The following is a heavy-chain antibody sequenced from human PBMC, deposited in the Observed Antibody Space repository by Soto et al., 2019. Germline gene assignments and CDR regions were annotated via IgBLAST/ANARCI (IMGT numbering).Heavy chain of an antibody. CDR2: IDHSGST. CDR3: ARVNNWFDP. CDR1: GGSFSGYY. J-gene: IGHJ5*02. V-gene: IGHV4-34*01. Sequence: SETLSLTCAVYGGSFSGYYWNWIRQPPGKGLEWIGEIDHSGSTTYNPSLKSRVSISVDTSKNQFSLKLTSVTAADTAVYYCARVNNWFDPWGQGTPVTVSS.